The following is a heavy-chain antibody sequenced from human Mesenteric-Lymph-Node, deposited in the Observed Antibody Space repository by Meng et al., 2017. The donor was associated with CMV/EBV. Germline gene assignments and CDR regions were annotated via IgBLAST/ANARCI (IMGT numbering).Heavy chain of an antibody. CDR3: AKFGDSPKYSSSWTRGYYYGMDV. D-gene: IGHD6-13*01. Sequence: SVKVSCKASGGTFSSYAISWVRQAPGQGLEWMGGIIPILGIANYAQKFQGRVTITADKSTSTAYMELSSLRSEDTAVYYCAKFGDSPKYSSSWTRGYYYGMDVWGQGTTVTVSS. V-gene: IGHV1-69*10. CDR2: IIPILGIA. J-gene: IGHJ6*02. CDR1: GGTFSSYA.